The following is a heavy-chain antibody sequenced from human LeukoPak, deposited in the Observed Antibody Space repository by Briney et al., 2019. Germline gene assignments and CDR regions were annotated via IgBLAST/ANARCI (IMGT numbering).Heavy chain of an antibody. Sequence: ASVKVSCKVSGYSLIELSIHWVRQAPGKGLEWMGGFDPEGGQATYAQRFQGRVSMTEDTSTDTAYMELRSLRSEDTAMYFCATNGRHYDSSGDPRDYWGQGTMVIVSS. V-gene: IGHV1-24*01. CDR3: ATNGRHYDSSGDPRDY. CDR2: FDPEGGQA. J-gene: IGHJ4*02. D-gene: IGHD3-22*01. CDR1: GYSLIELS.